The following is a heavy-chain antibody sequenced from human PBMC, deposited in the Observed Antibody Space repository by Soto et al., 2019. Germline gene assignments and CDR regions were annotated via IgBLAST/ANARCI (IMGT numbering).Heavy chain of an antibody. Sequence: LRLSCAASGFTFSSYWMHWVRQAPGKGLVWVSRINPDGSATNYADSVKGRFTISRDNAKNTLYLQMNSLRAEDTAVFYCGRGGSDSPMAPGYWGQGTLVIVSS. CDR2: INPDGSAT. CDR3: GRGGSDSPMAPGY. V-gene: IGHV3-74*01. D-gene: IGHD5-18*01. CDR1: GFTFSSYW. J-gene: IGHJ4*02.